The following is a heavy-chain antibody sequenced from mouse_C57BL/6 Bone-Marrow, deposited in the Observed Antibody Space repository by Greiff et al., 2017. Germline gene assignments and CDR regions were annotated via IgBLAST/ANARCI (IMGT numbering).Heavy chain of an antibody. CDR2: IDPDDGDT. V-gene: IGHV14-2*01. J-gene: IGHJ4*01. CDR3: ARCQTGTSAIDY. CDR1: GFNIKDYY. D-gene: IGHD4-1*01. Sequence: VQLQQSGAELVKPGASVKLSCTASGFNIKDYYMHWVKQRTEKGLEWIGRIDPDDGDTKYAPKFQGKATITADTASNTAYLQLSSLTSEDTAVYYCARCQTGTSAIDYWGQGTSVTVSS.